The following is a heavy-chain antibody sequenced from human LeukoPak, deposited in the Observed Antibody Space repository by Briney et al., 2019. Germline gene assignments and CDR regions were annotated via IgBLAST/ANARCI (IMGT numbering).Heavy chain of an antibody. CDR3: ARAKITMVRGADY. D-gene: IGHD3-10*01. V-gene: IGHV3-48*03. CDR1: GLTFSSYE. J-gene: IGHJ4*02. Sequence: GGSLRLSCAASGLTFSSYEMNWVRQAPGKGLEWVSYISSSGSTIYYADSVEGRFTIPRDNAKNSLYLQMNSLRAEDTAVYYCARAKITMVRGADYWGQGTLVTVSS. CDR2: ISSSGSTI.